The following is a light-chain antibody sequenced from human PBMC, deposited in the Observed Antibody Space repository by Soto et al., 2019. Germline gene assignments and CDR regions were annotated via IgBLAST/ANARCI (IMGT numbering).Light chain of an antibody. Sequence: QSVLTQPPSVSGAPGQRVTISCTGSSSNIGAGYNVHWYQQLPGTAPKLLIYGNSNRPSGVPDRFSGSKSGTPASLAITGLQAEDEADYYCQSYDSGLSGGVFGTGTKLTVL. CDR1: SSNIGAGYN. CDR2: GNS. CDR3: QSYDSGLSGGV. V-gene: IGLV1-40*01. J-gene: IGLJ1*01.